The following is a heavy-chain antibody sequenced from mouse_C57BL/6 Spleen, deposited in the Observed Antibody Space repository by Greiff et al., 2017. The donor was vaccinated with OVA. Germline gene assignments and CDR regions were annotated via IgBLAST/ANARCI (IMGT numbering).Heavy chain of an antibody. CDR1: GYTFTSYW. D-gene: IGHD1-1*01. Sequence: VQLQQPGAELVKPGASVKLSCKASGYTFTSYWMHWVKQRPGRGLEWIGRIDPNSGGTKYNEKFKSKATLTVDKPSSTAYMQLSSLTSEDSAVYDCARGGATVVATKGFAYWGQGTLVTVSA. V-gene: IGHV1-72*01. CDR3: ARGGATVVATKGFAY. J-gene: IGHJ3*01. CDR2: IDPNSGGT.